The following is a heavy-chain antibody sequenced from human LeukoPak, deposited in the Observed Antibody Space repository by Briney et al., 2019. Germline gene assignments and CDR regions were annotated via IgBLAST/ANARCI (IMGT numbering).Heavy chain of an antibody. Sequence: ASVKVSCKASGYTFTNYGISWVRQAPGQGLEWMGWISAYNGNTNYAQKLQGRVTMTTDTSTSTAYMELRSLRSDDTAVYYCAREAYSGSYPYYYYMDVWGKGTTVTVSS. CDR3: AREAYSGSYPYYYYMDV. V-gene: IGHV1-18*01. J-gene: IGHJ6*03. CDR1: GYTFTNYG. D-gene: IGHD1-26*01. CDR2: ISAYNGNT.